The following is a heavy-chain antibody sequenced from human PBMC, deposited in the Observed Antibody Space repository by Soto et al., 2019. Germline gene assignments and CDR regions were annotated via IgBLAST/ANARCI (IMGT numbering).Heavy chain of an antibody. CDR1: GFTFSSYA. CDR2: ISGSGGST. J-gene: IGHJ5*02. V-gene: IGHV3-23*01. Sequence: GGSPRLSCAASGFTFSSYAMSWVRQAPGKGLEWVSAISGSGGSTYYADSVKGRFTISRDNSKNTLYLQINSLRADDTALYYCAKAIADPIGGPWGQGTLVTVSS. D-gene: IGHD6-13*01. CDR3: AKAIADPIGGP.